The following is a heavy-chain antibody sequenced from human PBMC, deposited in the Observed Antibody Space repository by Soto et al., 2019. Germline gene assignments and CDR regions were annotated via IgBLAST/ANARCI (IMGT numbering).Heavy chain of an antibody. Sequence: QVQLQESGPGLVKPSQTLSLTCTVSGGSISSGGYYWSWIRQHPGKGLEWIGYIYYSGSTYYNPSLNMRVTISVDPSKNQFPLKLSSVTAADTAVYYCAREGGIVGATAADYWGQGTLVTVSS. CDR1: GGSISSGGYY. CDR2: IYYSGST. J-gene: IGHJ4*02. CDR3: AREGGIVGATAADY. D-gene: IGHD1-26*01. V-gene: IGHV4-31*03.